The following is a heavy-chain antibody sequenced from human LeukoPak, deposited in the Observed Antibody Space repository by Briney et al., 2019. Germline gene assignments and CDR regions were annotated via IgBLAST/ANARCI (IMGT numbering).Heavy chain of an antibody. J-gene: IGHJ4*02. Sequence: GESLKISCKGSGYSFTSYWIGWVRQMPGKGLEWMGIIYPGDSDTRYSPSFQGQVTISADKSISTAYLQWSSLKASDTAMYYCARCSSTSCYYPLFDYWVQGTLVTVSS. CDR3: ARCSSTSCYYPLFDY. CDR2: IYPGDSDT. CDR1: GYSFTSYW. D-gene: IGHD2-2*01. V-gene: IGHV5-51*01.